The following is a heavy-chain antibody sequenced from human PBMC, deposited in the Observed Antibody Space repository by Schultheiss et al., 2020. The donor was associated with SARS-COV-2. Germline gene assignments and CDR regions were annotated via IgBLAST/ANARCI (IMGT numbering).Heavy chain of an antibody. J-gene: IGHJ6*03. Sequence: SQTLSLTCTVSGGSISSYYWSWIRQPPGKGLEWIGYIYYSGVTNYNPSLKSRVNMSADMSKNQFSLKLSSVTAADTAVYYCARERRIVTDTPPYHYHMDAWGKGTTVTVSS. CDR3: ARERRIVTDTPPYHYHMDA. V-gene: IGHV4-59*12. D-gene: IGHD1-26*01. CDR1: GGSISSYY. CDR2: IYYSGVT.